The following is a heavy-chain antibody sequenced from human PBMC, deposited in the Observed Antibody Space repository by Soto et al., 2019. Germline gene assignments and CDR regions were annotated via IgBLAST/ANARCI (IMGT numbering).Heavy chain of an antibody. J-gene: IGHJ4*02. CDR3: ARGGHVVVVTAALDY. V-gene: IGHV1-46*01. CDR2: VNPSGGHT. Sequence: QVQLVQSGAEVKKPGASVKVSCKASGDTFTDYYIHWVRQAPGQGLEWMGTVNPSGGHTTYAQHFLGRMTMARDTYTRTLYLALTSLTSEDTAIYYCARGGHVVVVTAALDYWGQGTLVTVSS. D-gene: IGHD2-21*02. CDR1: GDTFTDYY.